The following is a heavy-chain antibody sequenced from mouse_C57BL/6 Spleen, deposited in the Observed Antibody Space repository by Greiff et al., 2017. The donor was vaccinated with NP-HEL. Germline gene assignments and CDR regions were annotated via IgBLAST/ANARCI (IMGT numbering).Heavy chain of an antibody. CDR3: ARPSYGSSYWYFDV. J-gene: IGHJ1*03. Sequence: VQLKESGGGLVKPGGSLKLSCAASGFTFSDYGMHWVRQAPEKGLEWVAYISSGSSTIYYADTVKGRFTISRDNAKNTLFLQMTSLRSEDTAMYYGARPSYGSSYWYFDVWGTGTTVTVSS. CDR2: ISSGSSTI. V-gene: IGHV5-17*01. D-gene: IGHD1-1*01. CDR1: GFTFSDYG.